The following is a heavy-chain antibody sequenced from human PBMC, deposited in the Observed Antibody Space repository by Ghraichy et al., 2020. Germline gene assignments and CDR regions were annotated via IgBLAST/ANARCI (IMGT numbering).Heavy chain of an antibody. J-gene: IGHJ6*02. CDR3: AHLYGSGPYYYYGMDV. V-gene: IGHV2-5*02. Sequence: SGPTLVKPTQTLTLTCTFSGFSLSTSGVGVGWIRQPPGKALEWLALIYWDDDKRYSPSLKSRLTITKDTSKNQVVLTMTNMDPVDTATYYCAHLYGSGPYYYYGMDVWGQGTTVTVSS. D-gene: IGHD3-10*01. CDR2: IYWDDDK. CDR1: GFSLSTSGVG.